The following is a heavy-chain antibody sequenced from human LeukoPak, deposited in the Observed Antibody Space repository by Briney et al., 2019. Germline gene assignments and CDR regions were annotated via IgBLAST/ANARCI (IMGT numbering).Heavy chain of an antibody. V-gene: IGHV4-4*02. Sequence: PSGTLSLTCAVSGGSISSSNWWSWVRQPPGKGLEWIGEIYHSGSTNYNPSLKSRVTISVDKSKNQFSLKLSSVTAADTAVYYCARGDYGDHENYYYYYMDVWGKGTTVTVSS. CDR3: ARGDYGDHENYYYYYMDV. CDR1: GGSISSSNW. D-gene: IGHD4-17*01. CDR2: IYHSGST. J-gene: IGHJ6*03.